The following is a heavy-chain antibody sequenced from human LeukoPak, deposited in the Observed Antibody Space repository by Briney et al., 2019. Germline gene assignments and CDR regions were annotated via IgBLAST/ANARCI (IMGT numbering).Heavy chain of an antibody. J-gene: IGHJ4*02. CDR1: GFTFTNYV. V-gene: IGHV3-23*01. D-gene: IGHD2/OR15-2a*01. CDR3: ARDMYGNPGDY. CDR2: ISVTGADT. Sequence: PGGSLRLSCAASGFTFTNYVMTWVRRAPGKGLEWVSGISVTGADTYYADSVKGRFTISRDNAKNSLYLQVNSLRAEDTAVYYCARDMYGNPGDYWGQGTLVTVSS.